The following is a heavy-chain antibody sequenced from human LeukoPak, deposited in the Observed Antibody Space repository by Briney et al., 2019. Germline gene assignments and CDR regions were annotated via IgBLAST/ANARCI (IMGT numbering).Heavy chain of an antibody. Sequence: SGTLSLTCAVSGGSISSSNWWSWVRQPPGKGLEWIGEIYHSGSTNYNPSLKSRVTISVDKSKNQFSLKLSSVTAADTAVYYCARVSYYDSSGPSHWFDPWGQGTLVTVSS. D-gene: IGHD3-22*01. CDR2: IYHSGST. V-gene: IGHV4-4*02. CDR3: ARVSYYDSSGPSHWFDP. CDR1: GGSISSSNW. J-gene: IGHJ5*02.